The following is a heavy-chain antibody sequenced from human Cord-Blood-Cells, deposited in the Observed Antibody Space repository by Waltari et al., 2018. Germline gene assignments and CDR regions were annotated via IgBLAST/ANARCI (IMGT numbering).Heavy chain of an antibody. V-gene: IGHV1-2*02. CDR2: INPNSGGT. J-gene: IGHJ3*02. CDR1: GYTFTGYY. CDR3: ARGAYDILTGYYAFDI. D-gene: IGHD3-9*01. Sequence: QVQLVQSGAEVKKPGASLKVSCKASGYTFTGYYLHLVRQAPGQGLEWMGWINPNSGGTNYAQKFQGRVTMTRDTSISTAYMELSRLRSDDTAVYYCARGAYDILTGYYAFDIWGQGTMVTVSS.